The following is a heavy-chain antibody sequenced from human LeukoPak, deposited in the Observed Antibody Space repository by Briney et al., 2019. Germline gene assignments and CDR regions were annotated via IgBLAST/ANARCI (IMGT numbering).Heavy chain of an antibody. D-gene: IGHD3-22*01. Sequence: GESLKISCKGSGYSFTSYWIGWVRQMPGKGLEWMGIIYPGDSDTRYSPSFQGQVTISADKSISTAYLQWSSLKASDTAMYYCARLGSYDSSGYYYLSWFDPWGQGTLVTVSS. CDR1: GYSFTSYW. CDR2: IYPGDSDT. J-gene: IGHJ5*02. V-gene: IGHV5-51*01. CDR3: ARLGSYDSSGYYYLSWFDP.